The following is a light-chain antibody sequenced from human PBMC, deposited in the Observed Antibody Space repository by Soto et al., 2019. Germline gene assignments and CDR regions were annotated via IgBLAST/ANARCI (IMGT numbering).Light chain of an antibody. J-gene: IGKJ4*01. CDR3: QQYNNWPLT. V-gene: IGKV3D-15*01. CDR1: QSVSSN. Sequence: IVMPQTPTTLSVSPGERATLSCRASQSVSSNLAWYQQKPGQPPRLLIYGATTRATGIPARFSGSGSGTEFTLTISSLQSEDFAVYYCQQYNNWPLTFGGGTKVDI. CDR2: GAT.